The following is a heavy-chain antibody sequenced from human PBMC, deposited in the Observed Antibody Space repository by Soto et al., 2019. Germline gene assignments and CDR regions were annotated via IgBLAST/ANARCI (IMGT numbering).Heavy chain of an antibody. D-gene: IGHD6-13*01. J-gene: IGHJ5*01. V-gene: IGHV3-30*03. Sequence: LRLSCAASGFTFSSYGMHWVRQAPGKGLEWVAVISYDGSNKYYADSVKGRFTISRDNSKNTLYLQMNSLRAEDTAVYYCASSSRSVSFEPLAQGTLVTVSS. CDR1: GFTFSSYG. CDR2: ISYDGSNK. CDR3: ASSSRSVSFEP.